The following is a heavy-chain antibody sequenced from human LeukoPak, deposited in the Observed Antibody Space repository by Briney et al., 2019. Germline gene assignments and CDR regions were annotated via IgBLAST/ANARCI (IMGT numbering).Heavy chain of an antibody. J-gene: IGHJ4*02. CDR1: AGSISSRSYY. V-gene: IGHV4-39*01. CDR3: ARQKGGSIGGSKRASDY. CDR2: NSGST. D-gene: IGHD1-26*01. Sequence: SETLSLTCTVSAGSISSRSYYWGWIRQPPGKGLEWIGSNSGSTYYNPSLKSRATISVDTSKNQFSLKLSSVTAADTALYYCARQKGGSIGGSKRASDYGGQGTLLTVSS.